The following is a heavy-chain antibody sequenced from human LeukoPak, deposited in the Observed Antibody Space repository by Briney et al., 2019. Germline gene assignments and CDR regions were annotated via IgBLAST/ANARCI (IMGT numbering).Heavy chain of an antibody. J-gene: IGHJ4*02. CDR2: IIPIFGTA. Sequence: GSSVKVSCKASGGTFSSYAISWVRQAPGQGPEWMGGIIPIFGTANYAQKFQGRVTITADKSTSTAYMELSSLRSEDTAVYYCAGSSWPRPKYFDYWGQGTLVTVSS. V-gene: IGHV1-69*06. CDR3: AGSSWPRPKYFDY. CDR1: GGTFSSYA. D-gene: IGHD6-13*01.